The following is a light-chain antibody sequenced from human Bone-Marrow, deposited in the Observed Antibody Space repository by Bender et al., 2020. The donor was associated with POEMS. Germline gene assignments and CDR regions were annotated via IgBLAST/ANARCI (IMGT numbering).Light chain of an antibody. J-gene: IGLJ3*02. CDR2: DVS. CDR1: SSDIGTYNH. Sequence: QSALTQPASVSGSPGQSITISCTGTSSDIGTYNHVSWYQQDPGKAPKLIIYDVSNRPSGVSNRFSGSKSGNTASLTISGLQAEDEADYYCCSYARSSASWVFGGGTKLTVL. V-gene: IGLV2-23*02. CDR3: CSYARSSASWV.